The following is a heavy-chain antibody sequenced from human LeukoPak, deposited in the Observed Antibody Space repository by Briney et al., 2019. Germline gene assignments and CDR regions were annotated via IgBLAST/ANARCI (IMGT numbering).Heavy chain of an antibody. V-gene: IGHV1-2*02. J-gene: IGHJ5*02. D-gene: IGHD2-15*01. CDR1: GYTFTGYY. CDR2: INPNSGGT. Sequence: ASVKVSCKASGYTFTGYYMHWVRQAPGQGLEWMGWINPNSGGTNYAQKFQGRVTMTRDTSISTAYMELSRLRSDDTAVYYCAKESHEDENWFDPWGQGTLVTVSS. CDR3: AKESHEDENWFDP.